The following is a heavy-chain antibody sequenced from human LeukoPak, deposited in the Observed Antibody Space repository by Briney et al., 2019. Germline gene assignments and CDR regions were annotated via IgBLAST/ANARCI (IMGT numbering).Heavy chain of an antibody. J-gene: IGHJ1*01. V-gene: IGHV1-69*13. D-gene: IGHD2-15*01. CDR3: ARGVVVGAATPLYFHP. CDR1: GGTFSSYV. CDR2: IIPIVGTA. Sequence: SVKVSFKASGGTFSSYVISWVRQAPGQGLEWMGGIIPIVGTANYAKKLQGRVTITADESTSTAYMELSRLRSEDTAVYYCARGVVVGAATPLYFHPWGQGTLVTVSS.